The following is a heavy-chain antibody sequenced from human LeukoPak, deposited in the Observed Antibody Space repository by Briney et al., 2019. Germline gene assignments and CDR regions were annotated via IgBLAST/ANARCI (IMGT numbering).Heavy chain of an antibody. CDR1: GYSLSDNY. V-gene: IGHV1-2*02. CDR3: ARSQFRTTNSGAWGFQP. Sequence: ASVKVSCKASGYSLSDNYLHRVRQAPGQRLEWMAWINPRNGETKFAPRFQGRVTLTRDTSITTAYMELSRLRPDDTAVYYCARSQFRTTNSGAWGFQPWGQGTLVTVSS. J-gene: IGHJ1*01. D-gene: IGHD3-16*01. CDR2: INPRNGET.